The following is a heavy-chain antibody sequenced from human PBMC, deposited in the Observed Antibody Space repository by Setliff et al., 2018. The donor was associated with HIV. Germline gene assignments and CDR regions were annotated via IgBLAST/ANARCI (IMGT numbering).Heavy chain of an antibody. D-gene: IGHD3-22*01. CDR3: ARRHYYDSSGSPGILDY. CDR2: INAGNGNT. Sequence: GASVKVSCKASDYTFTTYVFTWVRQAPGQRLEWMGWINAGNGNTKYSQKFQGRVTITRDTSASTAYMELSSLRSEDTAVYYCARRHYYDSSGSPGILDYWGQGTLVTVSS. V-gene: IGHV1-3*01. CDR1: DYTFTTYV. J-gene: IGHJ4*02.